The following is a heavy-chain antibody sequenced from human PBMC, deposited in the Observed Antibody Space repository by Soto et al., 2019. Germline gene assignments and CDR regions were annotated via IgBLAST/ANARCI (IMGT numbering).Heavy chain of an antibody. CDR3: AKDRRLLLWFGESPYYYYGMDV. CDR2: ISGSGVST. J-gene: IGHJ6*02. D-gene: IGHD3-10*01. Sequence: PGGALRLSCAASGFTFSSYAMSWVRQAPGKGLEWVSGISGSGVSTYYADSVKGRFTISRDDSKSTLYLQMNSLRAEDTAVYYCAKDRRLLLWFGESPYYYYGMDVWGQGTTVTVSS. CDR1: GFTFSSYA. V-gene: IGHV3-23*01.